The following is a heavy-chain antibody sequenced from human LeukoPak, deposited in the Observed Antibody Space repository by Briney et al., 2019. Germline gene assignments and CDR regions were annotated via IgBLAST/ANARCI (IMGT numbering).Heavy chain of an antibody. V-gene: IGHV3-23*01. CDR2: ISDSGGRA. CDR1: GITLSNYG. Sequence: GGSLRLSCTVSGITLSNYGMSWVRQAPGKGLEWVAGISDSGGRANYADSVKGRFTISRDNPKNTLYLQMNSLRAEDTAVYFCAKRGVVIRVILVGFHKEAYYFDSWGQGALVTVSS. D-gene: IGHD3-22*01. CDR3: AKRGVVIRVILVGFHKEAYYFDS. J-gene: IGHJ4*02.